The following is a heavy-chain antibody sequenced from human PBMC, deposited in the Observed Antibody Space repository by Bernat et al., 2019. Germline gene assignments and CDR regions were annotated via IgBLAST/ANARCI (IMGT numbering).Heavy chain of an antibody. J-gene: IGHJ4*02. V-gene: IGHV1-18*01. CDR3: ARVHYYDSSGYSDDY. CDR2: ISAYNGNT. D-gene: IGHD3-22*01. CDR1: GYTFTSYG. Sequence: QVQLVQSGAEVKKPGASVKVSCKASGYTFTSYGISWVRQAPGQGLEWMGWISAYNGNTNYAQKLQGRVTMTTDTSTSTAYMELRSLRSDDAAVYYCARVHYYDSSGYSDDYWGQGTLVTVSS.